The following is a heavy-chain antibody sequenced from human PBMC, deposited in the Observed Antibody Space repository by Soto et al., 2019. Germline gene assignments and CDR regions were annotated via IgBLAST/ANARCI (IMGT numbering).Heavy chain of an antibody. CDR1: GFTFSSYA. V-gene: IGHV3-30-3*01. CDR3: ARGRSVSAWYYVDY. J-gene: IGHJ4*02. CDR2: ISDDGSNK. Sequence: GGSLRLSCAASGFTFSSYAMHWVRQAPGKGLEWVAIISDDGSNKYNADSVKGRFTISRDNSRNTLFLQMNSLRAEDTAVYYCARGRSVSAWYYVDYWGKGTLVTVSS. D-gene: IGHD6-25*01.